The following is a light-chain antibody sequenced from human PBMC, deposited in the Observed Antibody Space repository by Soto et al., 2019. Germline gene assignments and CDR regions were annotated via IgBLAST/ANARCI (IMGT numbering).Light chain of an antibody. J-gene: IGKJ5*01. Sequence: EIVLTQSPGTLSLSPGERATLSCRASQSGDSGYLAWYQQKPGQAPRLLIYGTSSRATGIPDRFSGSGSGTDFTLTISRLEPEDFAVYYCQQYGSSPLISFGQGTRLEIK. CDR1: QSGDSGY. V-gene: IGKV3-20*01. CDR2: GTS. CDR3: QQYGSSPLIS.